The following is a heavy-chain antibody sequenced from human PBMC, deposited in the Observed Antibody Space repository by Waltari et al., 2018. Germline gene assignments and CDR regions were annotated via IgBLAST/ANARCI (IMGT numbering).Heavy chain of an antibody. CDR1: GGTFSSYT. J-gene: IGHJ6*02. CDR2: IIPILGIA. V-gene: IGHV1-69*02. CDR3: ARSLSYYYDSGCMDV. D-gene: IGHD3-22*01. Sequence: QVQLVQSGAEVKKPGSSVKVSCKASGGTFSSYTISWVRQAPGQGLEWMGRIIPILGIANYAQKFQGRVTITADKSTSTAYMELSSLRSEDTAVYYCARSLSYYYDSGCMDVWGQGTTVTVSS.